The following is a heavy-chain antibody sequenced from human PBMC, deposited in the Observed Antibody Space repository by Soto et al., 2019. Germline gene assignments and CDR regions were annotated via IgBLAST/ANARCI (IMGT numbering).Heavy chain of an antibody. J-gene: IGHJ6*02. CDR2: IYYSGST. Sequence: PSETRSLTCTVSGGSTSSYYWSWSRQPPGKGLEWIGYIYYSGSTNYNPSLKSRVTISVDTSKNQFSLKLSSVTAADTAVYYCARDRGPLWFGESHYYYYGMDVWGQGTTVTVSS. CDR1: GGSTSSYY. V-gene: IGHV4-59*01. D-gene: IGHD3-10*01. CDR3: ARDRGPLWFGESHYYYYGMDV.